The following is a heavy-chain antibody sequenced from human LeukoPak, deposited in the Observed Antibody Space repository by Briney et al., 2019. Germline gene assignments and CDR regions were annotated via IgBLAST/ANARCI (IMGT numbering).Heavy chain of an antibody. CDR2: LWYDGSNK. Sequence: GGSLRLSCAASGFTFSTYYMNWVRQAPGQGLEWVALLWYDGSNKHYADSVKGRFTISRDNSKNTLYLQMNSLRTEDTALYYCAKDGLKGPWQFDYWGQGTLVTVSS. CDR1: GFTFSTYY. V-gene: IGHV3-30*02. CDR3: AKDGLKGPWQFDY. J-gene: IGHJ4*02.